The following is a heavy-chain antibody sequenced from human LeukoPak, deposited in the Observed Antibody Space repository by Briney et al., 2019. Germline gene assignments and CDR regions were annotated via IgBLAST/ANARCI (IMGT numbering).Heavy chain of an antibody. V-gene: IGHV3-23*01. CDR1: GVTLSSFA. J-gene: IGHJ5*02. CDR2: ISSSGSGDNT. D-gene: IGHD3-16*01. Sequence: GGSLRLSCAASGVTLSSFAMSWARQAPGKGLEWVSGISSSGSGDNTYYADSVKGRFTISRDSSKNTLFLHMNTLRAEDTAIYYCAKGAHTSSLSWFDPWGQGILVTVSS. CDR3: AKGAHTSSLSWFDP.